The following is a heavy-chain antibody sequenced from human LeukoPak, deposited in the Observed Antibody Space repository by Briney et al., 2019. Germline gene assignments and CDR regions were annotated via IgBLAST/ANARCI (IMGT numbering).Heavy chain of an antibody. V-gene: IGHV3-21*01. Sequence: GGSLRLSCAASGFTFSSYPLNWVRQAPGKGLEWVSSISVSNNYIYYADSVKGRFTISRDNAKNSLYLQMNSLRAEDTAVYYCARDSPGDSSSWSYYYYYYMDVWGKGTTVTVSS. CDR3: ARDSPGDSSSWSYYYYYYMDV. J-gene: IGHJ6*03. CDR2: ISVSNNYI. D-gene: IGHD6-13*01. CDR1: GFTFSSYP.